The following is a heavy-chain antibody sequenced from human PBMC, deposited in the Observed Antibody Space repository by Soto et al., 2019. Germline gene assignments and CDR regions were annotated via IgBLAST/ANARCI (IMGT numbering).Heavy chain of an antibody. D-gene: IGHD6-6*01. CDR1: GFTFNSYA. Sequence: GGSLRLSCAASGFTFNSYAMSWVRQAPGKGLEWVSSVSGLGATTHHADSVQGRFTISRDNSRNTLYLQMNSLRAEDTAVYYCAKLSQYSSSYYFNSWGQGTLVTVSS. V-gene: IGHV3-23*01. J-gene: IGHJ4*02. CDR3: AKLSQYSSSYYFNS. CDR2: VSGLGATT.